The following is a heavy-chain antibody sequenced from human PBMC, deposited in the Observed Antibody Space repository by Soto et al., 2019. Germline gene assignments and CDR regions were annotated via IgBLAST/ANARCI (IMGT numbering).Heavy chain of an antibody. CDR2: INGYTGKT. V-gene: IGHV1-18*01. CDR3: ARSWVTGKGGIDV. J-gene: IGHJ6*02. D-gene: IGHD3-16*01. CDR1: GYTFTSYG. Sequence: QVQLVQSGAEVKKPGASVKVSCKASGYTFTSYGLSWVLQAPGQGLEWMGWINGYTGKTNYAQKFQGRVTMTTDSATNTAYLDLWTLISDDTAVYYCARSWVTGKGGIDVWGQGTTVTVSS.